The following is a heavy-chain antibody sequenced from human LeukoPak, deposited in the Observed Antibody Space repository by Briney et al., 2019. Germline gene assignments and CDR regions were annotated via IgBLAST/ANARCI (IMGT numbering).Heavy chain of an antibody. Sequence: GASVKVSCKASGYTFTSYGISWVRQAPGQGLEWMGWISAYNGNTNYAQKLQGRVTMTTDTSTSTAYMELRSLRSDDTAVYYCAGDYPANRRTGYVWGSYRQFDYWGQGTLVTVSS. CDR3: AGDYPANRRTGYVWGSYRQFDY. D-gene: IGHD3-16*02. V-gene: IGHV1-18*01. J-gene: IGHJ4*02. CDR1: GYTFTSYG. CDR2: ISAYNGNT.